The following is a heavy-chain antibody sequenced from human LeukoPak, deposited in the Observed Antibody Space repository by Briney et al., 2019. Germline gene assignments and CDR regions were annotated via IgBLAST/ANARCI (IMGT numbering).Heavy chain of an antibody. J-gene: IGHJ4*02. V-gene: IGHV4-31*03. Sequence: SETLSLTCTVSGGSVSSGGYYWSWIRHRPGEGLEWIGYIYYSGSTFYNPSLKSRLTISLDTPKNQFSLNLSSVTVADTAVYYCARGKVAGTRFDYWGQGTLVTVSS. D-gene: IGHD6-19*01. CDR1: GGSVSSGGYY. CDR3: ARGKVAGTRFDY. CDR2: IYYSGST.